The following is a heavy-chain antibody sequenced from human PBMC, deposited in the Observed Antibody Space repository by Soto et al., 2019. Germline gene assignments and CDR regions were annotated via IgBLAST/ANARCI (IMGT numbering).Heavy chain of an antibody. Sequence: EVQVVESGGGLVQPGGSLRLSCAASGFTFSTYWMHWVRQAPEKGLLWVSHINGDGSYTDFADSVKGRFTISRDNAKNTVYLQMQSLGVEDTAVYFCVRTWHGFDIWGPGTMVTVSS. CDR1: GFTFSTYW. CDR3: VRTWHGFDI. V-gene: IGHV3-74*01. CDR2: INGDGSYT. J-gene: IGHJ3*02.